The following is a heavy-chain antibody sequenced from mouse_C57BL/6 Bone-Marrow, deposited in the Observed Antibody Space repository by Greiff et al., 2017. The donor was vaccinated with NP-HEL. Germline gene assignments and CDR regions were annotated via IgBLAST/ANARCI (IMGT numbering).Heavy chain of an antibody. V-gene: IGHV1-9*01. D-gene: IGHD2-3*01. CDR1: GYTFTGYW. Sequence: QVQLKQSGAELMKPGASVKLSCKATGYTFTGYWIEWVKQRPGHGLEWIGEILPGSGSTNSNEKFKGKATFTADTSSNTAYMQLSSLTTEDSAIYYCARRDDGYYSYWYFDVWGTGTTVTVSS. CDR3: ARRDDGYYSYWYFDV. J-gene: IGHJ1*03. CDR2: ILPGSGST.